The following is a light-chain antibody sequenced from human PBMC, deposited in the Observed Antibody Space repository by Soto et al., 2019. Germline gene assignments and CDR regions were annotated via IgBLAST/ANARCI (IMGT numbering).Light chain of an antibody. Sequence: ELVMTQSPATMSVSPGDRATLSCRARQSVSSNLAWSPQKPGQDPRLLIYGASTRATAIPAKFSGSGSGTECTLTISSLQSDDFAVYYCQQYNNWPPYTFGQGTKLEIK. CDR3: QQYNNWPPYT. J-gene: IGKJ2*01. CDR2: GAS. V-gene: IGKV3-15*01. CDR1: QSVSSN.